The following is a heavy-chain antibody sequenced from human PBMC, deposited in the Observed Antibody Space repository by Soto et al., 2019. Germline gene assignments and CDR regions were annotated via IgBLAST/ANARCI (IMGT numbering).Heavy chain of an antibody. CDR3: ARDSGQSWFDP. Sequence: GASVKVSCEACGYSFTNYGISWVRQAPGQGLEWMGWISAYNGNTNYAQKVQGRVTMTTDTSTTTAYMELRSLRSNDTAVYYCARDSGQSWFDPWGQGTLVTVSS. CDR2: ISAYNGNT. CDR1: GYSFTNYG. V-gene: IGHV1-18*01. J-gene: IGHJ5*02.